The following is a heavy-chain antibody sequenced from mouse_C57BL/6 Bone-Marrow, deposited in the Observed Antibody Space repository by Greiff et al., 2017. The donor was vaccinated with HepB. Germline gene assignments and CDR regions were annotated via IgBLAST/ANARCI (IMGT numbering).Heavy chain of an antibody. D-gene: IGHD3-2*02. J-gene: IGHJ4*01. V-gene: IGHV1-50*01. CDR1: GYTFTSYW. CDR3: ASPNSSGYDYYAMDY. CDR2: IDPSDSYT. Sequence: QVQLQQSGAELVKPGASVKLSCKASGYTFTSYWMQWVKQRPGQGLEWIGEIDPSDSYTNYNQKFKGKATLTVDTSSSTAYMQLSNLTSEDSAVYYCASPNSSGYDYYAMDYWGQGTSVTVSS.